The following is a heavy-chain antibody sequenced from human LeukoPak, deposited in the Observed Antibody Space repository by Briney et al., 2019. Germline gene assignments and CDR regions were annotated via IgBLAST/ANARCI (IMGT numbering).Heavy chain of an antibody. CDR3: ARGLGSTGRYYFDY. CDR1: GFTFSSYA. Sequence: PGGSLRLSCAASGFTFSSYAMSWVRQAPGKGLEWVSAISGSGGSTYYADSVKGRLTISRDNSKNTLYLQMNSLRAEDTAVYYCARGLGSTGRYYFDYWGQGTLVTVSS. J-gene: IGHJ4*02. CDR2: ISGSGGST. V-gene: IGHV3-23*01. D-gene: IGHD1-14*01.